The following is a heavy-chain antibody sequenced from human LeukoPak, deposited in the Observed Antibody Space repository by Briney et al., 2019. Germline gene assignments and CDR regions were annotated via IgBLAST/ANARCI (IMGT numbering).Heavy chain of an antibody. CDR1: GGSISSNNYY. Sequence: PSETLSLTCTVSGGSISSNNYYWGWIRQPPGKGLEWIGSIYYSGSTYYNPSLKSRVTISVDTSKNQFALKLSSVTAADAAVYYCARDRSSYLDYWGQGTLVTVSS. V-gene: IGHV4-39*01. CDR3: ARDRSSYLDY. CDR2: IYYSGST. J-gene: IGHJ4*02. D-gene: IGHD1-14*01.